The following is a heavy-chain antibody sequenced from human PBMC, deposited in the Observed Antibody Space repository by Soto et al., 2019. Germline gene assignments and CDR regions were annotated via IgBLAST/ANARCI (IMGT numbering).Heavy chain of an antibody. D-gene: IGHD3-22*01. CDR2: ISGSGGST. V-gene: IGHV3-23*01. J-gene: IGHJ2*01. CDR3: AKAGYYYYSTRNNWYFDL. CDR1: GFTFSSYA. Sequence: EVQLLESGGGLVQPGGSLRLSCEASGFTFSSYAMSWVRQAPGKGLEWVSAISGSGGSTYYADSVKGRFTISRDNSKNTLSLQFNSLRAEDTAVSYCAKAGYYYYSTRNNWYFDLWGRGTLVTVSS.